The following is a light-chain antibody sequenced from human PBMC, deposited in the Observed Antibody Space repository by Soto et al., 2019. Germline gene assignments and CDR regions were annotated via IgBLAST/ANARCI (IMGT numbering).Light chain of an antibody. J-gene: IGKJ5*01. CDR1: QSINTY. CDR3: QQSFSSPIT. V-gene: IGKV1-39*01. CDR2: AAF. Sequence: DIQMTQSPSSLSASVGYRVTITCRASQSINTYLNWYQQKPGKAPKVMIYAAFSLQSGVPSRFSGGGSGTDFTLTISSLQPEDFATYYCQQSFSSPITFGQGKRLHIK.